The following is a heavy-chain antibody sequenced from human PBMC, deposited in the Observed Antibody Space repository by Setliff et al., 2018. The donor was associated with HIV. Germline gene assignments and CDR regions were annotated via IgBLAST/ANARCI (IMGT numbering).Heavy chain of an antibody. D-gene: IGHD5-18*01. CDR2: IRYDGSNK. CDR3: ARDDSNGNTDAFDI. J-gene: IGHJ3*02. V-gene: IGHV3-33*08. CDR1: GFTFSDVW. Sequence: GGSLRLSCAASGFTFSDVWVNWVRQAPGKGLEWVAFIRYDGSNKYYADSVKGRFTISRDNPKNSLYLQMTSLRAEDTAVYYCARDDSNGNTDAFDIWGQGTTVTVSS.